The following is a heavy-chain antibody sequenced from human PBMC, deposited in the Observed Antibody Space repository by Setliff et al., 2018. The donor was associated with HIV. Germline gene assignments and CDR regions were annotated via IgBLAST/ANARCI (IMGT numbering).Heavy chain of an antibody. Sequence: PSETLSLTCAVYGGSFSGYYWSWIRQPPGKGLEWIGEINHNGVTKYNPSPNSRVTISLDTSKNRFSLKVDSVTAADTAVYYCARASSQWLAHPGSLQLWGQGTLVTVSS. CDR3: ARASSQWLAHPGSLQL. CDR2: INHNGVT. J-gene: IGHJ1*01. D-gene: IGHD6-19*01. CDR1: GGSFSGYY. V-gene: IGHV4-34*01.